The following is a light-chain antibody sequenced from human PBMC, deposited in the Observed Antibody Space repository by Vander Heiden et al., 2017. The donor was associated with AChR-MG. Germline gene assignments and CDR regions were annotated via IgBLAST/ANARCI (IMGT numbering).Light chain of an antibody. Sequence: LTRSPGSPSLPPGEAATSACRASHSVSSTYLAWDQQKPGQDPRLLTYGASTRATGIPHRFSGSGSWTDFTLTISRLEPEDFAVYYCQQYGSSPPGTCGGGTKVEIK. V-gene: IGKV3-20*01. CDR1: HSVSSTY. CDR2: GAS. CDR3: QQYGSSPPGT. J-gene: IGKJ4*01.